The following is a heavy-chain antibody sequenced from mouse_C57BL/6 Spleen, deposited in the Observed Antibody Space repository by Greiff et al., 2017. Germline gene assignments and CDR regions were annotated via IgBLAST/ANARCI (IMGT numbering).Heavy chain of an antibody. V-gene: IGHV1-64*01. Sequence: QVQLQQSGAELVKPGASVKLSCKASGYTFTSYWMHWVKQRPGQGLEWIGMIHPNSGSTNYNEKFKSKATLTVDKSSSTAYMQLSSLTSEDSAVYYCPQTAQATNYYAMDYWCQGTSVTVSS. CDR2: IHPNSGST. J-gene: IGHJ4*01. D-gene: IGHD3-2*02. CDR3: PQTAQATNYYAMDY. CDR1: GYTFTSYW.